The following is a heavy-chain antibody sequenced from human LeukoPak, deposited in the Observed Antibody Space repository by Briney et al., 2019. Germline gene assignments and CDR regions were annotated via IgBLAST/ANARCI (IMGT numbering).Heavy chain of an antibody. Sequence: SETLFLTCTVSGGSISDYYWTWIRQSPGTGLEWIGYMDYSGSTAYNPSLKSRVTISIDTPKKQFSLELSSVTAADTAVYYCAREYCSSTSCYTDYYYMDVWGKGTTVTVSS. D-gene: IGHD2-2*02. CDR3: AREYCSSTSCYTDYYYMDV. CDR2: MDYSGST. CDR1: GGSISDYY. J-gene: IGHJ6*03. V-gene: IGHV4-59*12.